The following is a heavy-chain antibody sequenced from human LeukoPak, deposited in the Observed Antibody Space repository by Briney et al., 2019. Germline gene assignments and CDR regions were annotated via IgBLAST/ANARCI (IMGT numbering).Heavy chain of an antibody. D-gene: IGHD2-2*01. Sequence: PSEILSLTCTVFGGSMNPYYWSWIRQPAGKGLEWIGRIYYSGSTNYNPSLKSRVTISVDTSKNQFSLKLSSVTAADTAVYYCARVPPHGDIVVADYWGQGTLVTVSS. CDR3: ARVPPHGDIVVADY. V-gene: IGHV4-4*07. CDR1: GGSMNPYY. CDR2: IYYSGST. J-gene: IGHJ4*02.